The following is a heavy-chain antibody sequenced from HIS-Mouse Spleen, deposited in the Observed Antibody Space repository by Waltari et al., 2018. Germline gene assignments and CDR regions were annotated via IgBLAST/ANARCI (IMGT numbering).Heavy chain of an antibody. V-gene: IGHV4-38-2*02. Sequence: QVQLQESGPGLVKPSEPLSLTCTVSGYSMSSGYYWGWVRQPPGKGLGWVGSIYHSGSTYYNPSLKSRVTISVDTSKNQFSLKLSSVTAADTAVYYCARVKTWGQGTLVTVSS. CDR3: ARVKT. CDR2: IYHSGST. J-gene: IGHJ5*02. CDR1: GYSMSSGYY.